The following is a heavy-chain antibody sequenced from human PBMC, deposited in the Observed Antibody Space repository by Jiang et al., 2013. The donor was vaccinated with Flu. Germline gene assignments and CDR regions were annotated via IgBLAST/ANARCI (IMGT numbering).Heavy chain of an antibody. CDR2: IRYDGSNK. CDR1: GFTFSSYD. CDR3: ARAGFDFWSGFDY. V-gene: IGHV3-30*02. Sequence: SCAASGFTFSSYDMHWVRQTPGKGLEWVAFIRYDGSNKYYADSVKGRFTISRDNSKNTLYLQLNSLRVEDTAVYYCARAGFDFWSGFDYWGQGTLVTVSS. J-gene: IGHJ4*02. D-gene: IGHD3-3*01.